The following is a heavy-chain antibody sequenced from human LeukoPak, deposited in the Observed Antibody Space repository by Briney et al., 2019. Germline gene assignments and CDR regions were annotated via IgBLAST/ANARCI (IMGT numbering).Heavy chain of an antibody. D-gene: IGHD3-16*01. V-gene: IGHV3-23*01. CDR3: AKEMNSYADDEEGCYFDY. CDR2: ISGGGGST. CDR1: GFTFSNYA. Sequence: GGSLRLSCSASGFTFSNYAMNWVRQAPGKGLEWVSVISGGGGSTYYADSVKGRFTISRDNSKNTLYLQMNSLRAEDTAVYFCAKEMNSYADDEEGCYFDYWGQGTLVTVSS. J-gene: IGHJ4*02.